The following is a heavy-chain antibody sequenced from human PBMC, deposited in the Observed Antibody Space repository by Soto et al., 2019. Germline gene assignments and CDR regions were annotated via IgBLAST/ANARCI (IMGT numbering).Heavy chain of an antibody. Sequence: EVHLLESGGGLVQPGGSLRLSCAASGLTFKSYAMSWVRQAPGKGLEWVSGISGSGGSTDYADSVKGRFTISRDNSKNTLYLQMNSLRVEDTAPYYCAKGQYSGVAGGLDYWGQGTLVTVSS. D-gene: IGHD1-26*01. CDR1: GLTFKSYA. V-gene: IGHV3-23*01. CDR2: ISGSGGST. J-gene: IGHJ4*02. CDR3: AKGQYSGVAGGLDY.